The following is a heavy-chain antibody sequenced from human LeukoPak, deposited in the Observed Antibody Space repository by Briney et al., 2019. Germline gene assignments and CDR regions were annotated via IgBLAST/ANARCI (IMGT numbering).Heavy chain of an antibody. J-gene: IGHJ4*02. D-gene: IGHD3-10*01. V-gene: IGHV1-46*01. Sequence: GASVKVSCKASGYTFTSYYMHWVRQAPGQGLEWMGIINPSGGSTSYAQKFQGRVTITADKSTSTAYMELRSLRSDDTAVYYCARTPPMAHYFDYWGQGTLVTVSS. CDR3: ARTPPMAHYFDY. CDR1: GYTFTSYY. CDR2: INPSGGST.